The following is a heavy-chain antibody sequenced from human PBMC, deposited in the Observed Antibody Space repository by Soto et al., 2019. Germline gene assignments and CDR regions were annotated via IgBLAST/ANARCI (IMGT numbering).Heavy chain of an antibody. CDR3: ASTYYGSGSPYYFDY. V-gene: IGHV4-38-2*02. CDR2: IYHSGST. D-gene: IGHD3-10*01. CDR1: GYSISSGYY. J-gene: IGHJ4*02. Sequence: SETLSLTCTVSGYSISSGYYWGWIRQPPGKGLEWIGSIYHSGSTNYNPSLKSRVTISVDTSKNQFSLKLSSVTAADTAVYYCASTYYGSGSPYYFDYWGQGTLVTVSS.